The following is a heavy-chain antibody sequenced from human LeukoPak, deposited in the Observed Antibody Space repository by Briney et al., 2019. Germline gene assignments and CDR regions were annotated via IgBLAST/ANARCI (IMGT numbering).Heavy chain of an antibody. CDR1: GGSFSGYY. Sequence: SETLSLTCAVYGGSFSGYYWSWIRQPPGKGLEWIGEINHSGSTNYNPSLKSRVTISVDTSKNQFSLKLSSVTAADTAVYYCARGIVVVPAAIQAANWFDPWGQGTLVTVSS. CDR3: ARGIVVVPAAIQAANWFDP. J-gene: IGHJ5*02. CDR2: INHSGST. V-gene: IGHV4-34*01. D-gene: IGHD2-2*02.